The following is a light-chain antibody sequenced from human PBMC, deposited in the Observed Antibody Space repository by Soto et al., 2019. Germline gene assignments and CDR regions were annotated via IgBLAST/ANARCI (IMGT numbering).Light chain of an antibody. CDR2: DVS. CDR1: SSDVGGYNY. V-gene: IGLV2-14*01. Sequence: QSALTQPASVSGSPGQSITISCTGTSSDVGGYNYVSWYQQHPGKAPKLMIYDVSNRPSGVSNRFSGSKSGNTASLTISGLQAEDEADYYCSSYTSSSTCPLYVFGTGTKVTVL. CDR3: SSYTSSSTCPLYV. J-gene: IGLJ1*01.